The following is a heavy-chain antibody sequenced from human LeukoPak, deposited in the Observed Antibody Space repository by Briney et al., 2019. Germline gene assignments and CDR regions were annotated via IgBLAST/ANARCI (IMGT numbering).Heavy chain of an antibody. J-gene: IGHJ5*02. CDR2: IIPILGIA. V-gene: IGHV1-69*02. D-gene: IGHD2-2*01. CDR1: GGTFSSYT. Sequence: SVKVSCKASGGTFSSYTISWVRQAPGQGLEWMGRIIPILGIANYAQKFQGRVTITADKSTSTAYMELSSLRSEDTAVYYCARGYCSSTSCYNWFDPWGQGTLVTVSS. CDR3: ARGYCSSTSCYNWFDP.